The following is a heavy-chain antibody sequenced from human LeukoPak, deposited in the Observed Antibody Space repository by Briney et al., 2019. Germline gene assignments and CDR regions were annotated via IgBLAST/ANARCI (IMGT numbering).Heavy chain of an antibody. CDR2: ISYIGTT. V-gene: IGHV4-59*11. CDR1: GDSFSSHY. Sequence: SETLSLTCAVSGDSFSSHYWTWIRQPPGRGLELIGFISYIGTTNYNPSLKSRVTISIETSKNQFYLKLRSVTTADTAVYYCARDLVTVTKGFDIWGLGTMVSVSS. D-gene: IGHD4-17*01. J-gene: IGHJ3*02. CDR3: ARDLVTVTKGFDI.